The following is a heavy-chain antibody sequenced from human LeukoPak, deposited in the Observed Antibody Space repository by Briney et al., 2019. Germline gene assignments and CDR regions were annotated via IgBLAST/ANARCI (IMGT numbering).Heavy chain of an antibody. Sequence: ASVKVSCKASGYTFTGYYMHWVRQAPGQGLEWIGWINPNSGGTNYAQKFQGRVTMTRDTSISTAYMELSRLRSDDTAVYYCARVGGSAMIINYFDYWGQGTLVTVSS. CDR2: INPNSGGT. J-gene: IGHJ4*02. V-gene: IGHV1-2*02. CDR3: ARVGGSAMIINYFDY. CDR1: GYTFTGYY. D-gene: IGHD5-18*01.